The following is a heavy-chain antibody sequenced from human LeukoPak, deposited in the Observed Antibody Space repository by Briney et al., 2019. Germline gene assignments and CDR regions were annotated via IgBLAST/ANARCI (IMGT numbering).Heavy chain of an antibody. CDR1: GFTFSSYG. V-gene: IGHV3-23*01. Sequence: GGSLRLSCAASGFTFSSYGMNWVRQAPGKGLEWVSGISGSGGTTYYADSVKGRFTSSRDNSKNSLSLQVSSLRAEDTAVYYCAKTNGYYSDWGQGTLVTVSS. CDR3: AKTNGYYSD. CDR2: ISGSGGTT. J-gene: IGHJ4*02. D-gene: IGHD3-22*01.